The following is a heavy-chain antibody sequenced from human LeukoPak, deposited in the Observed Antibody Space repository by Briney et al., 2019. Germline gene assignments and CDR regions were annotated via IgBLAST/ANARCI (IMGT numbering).Heavy chain of an antibody. CDR2: IRSKANSYAT. V-gene: IGHV3-73*01. D-gene: IGHD2-2*01. CDR3: TSTAASYCSSTSCYGSVDY. CDR1: GFTFSSYG. J-gene: IGHJ4*02. Sequence: PGGSLRLSCAASGFTFSSYGMHWVRQASGKGLEWVGRIRSKANSYATAYAASVKGRFTISRDDSKNTAYLQMNSLKTEDTAVYYCTSTAASYCSSTSCYGSVDYWGQGTLVTVSS.